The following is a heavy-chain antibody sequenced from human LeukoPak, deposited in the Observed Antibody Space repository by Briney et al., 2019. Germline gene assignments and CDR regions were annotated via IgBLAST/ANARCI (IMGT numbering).Heavy chain of an antibody. J-gene: IGHJ4*02. CDR1: GFTFTSSA. V-gene: IGHV1-58*02. CDR2: IVVGSGNT. CDR3: AADYSYYDSSGPMGY. Sequence: SVKVSCTASGFTFTSSAMQWVRQAGGQRLEWIGWIVVGSGNTNYAQKFQERVTITRDMSTSTAYMELSGLRSEDTAVYYCAADYSYYDSSGPMGYWGQGTLVTVSS. D-gene: IGHD3-22*01.